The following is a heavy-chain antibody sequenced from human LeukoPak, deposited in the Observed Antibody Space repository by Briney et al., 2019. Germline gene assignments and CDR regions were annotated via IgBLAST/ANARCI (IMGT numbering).Heavy chain of an antibody. Sequence: ASVKVSCKASGYTFTSYGISWVRQAPGQGLEWMGWISAYNGNTNYAQKLQGRVTMTTDTSTSTAYMELRSLRSDDTAVYYCARGLNYCSSTSCYTSPGYWGQETLVTVSS. D-gene: IGHD2-2*02. CDR2: ISAYNGNT. CDR3: ARGLNYCSSTSCYTSPGY. J-gene: IGHJ4*02. V-gene: IGHV1-18*01. CDR1: GYTFTSYG.